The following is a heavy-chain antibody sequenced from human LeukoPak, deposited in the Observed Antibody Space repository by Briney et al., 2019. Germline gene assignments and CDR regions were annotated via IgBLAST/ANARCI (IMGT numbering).Heavy chain of an antibody. CDR3: ARLEYYYVSGNYYKLFDY. CDR2: TSSSGSTI. CDR1: GFTFSSYN. J-gene: IGHJ4*02. Sequence: GGSLRLSCAASGFTFSSYNMNWVRQAPGKGLEWVSDTSSSGSTIYFADSVKGRFTISRDNAKNSLYLQMNSLRDEDTAVYYCARLEYYYVSGNYYKLFDYWGQGTLVTVCS. V-gene: IGHV3-48*02. D-gene: IGHD3-10*01.